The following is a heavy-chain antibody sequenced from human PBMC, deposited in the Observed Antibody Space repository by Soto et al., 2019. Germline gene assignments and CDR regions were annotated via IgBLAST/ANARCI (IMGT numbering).Heavy chain of an antibody. CDR3: ARDGRDRNRVNY. Sequence: ESGGGVVQPGRSLRLSCAASGFTFSSYAMHWVRQAPGKGLEWVAVISYDGSNKYYADSVKGRFTISRDNSKNTLYLQMNSLRAEDTAVYYCARDGRDRNRVNYWGQGTLVTVSS. D-gene: IGHD2-15*01. CDR1: GFTFSSYA. V-gene: IGHV3-30-3*01. CDR2: ISYDGSNK. J-gene: IGHJ4*02.